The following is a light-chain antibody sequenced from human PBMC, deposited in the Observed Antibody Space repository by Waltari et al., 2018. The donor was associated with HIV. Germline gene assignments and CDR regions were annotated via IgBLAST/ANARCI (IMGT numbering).Light chain of an antibody. CDR3: ASWDDILSSVI. CDR1: RTNIGSNF. CDR2: KTN. Sequence: QSVLTQPPSASGTPGQRVTISCSGGRTNIGSNFVYWYHHLTGTDHKLLISKTNQRPSGVPDRFAGSKSGSSASLTISGLRSEDEAVYYCASWDDILSSVIFGGGTKVTVL. J-gene: IGLJ2*01. V-gene: IGLV1-47*01.